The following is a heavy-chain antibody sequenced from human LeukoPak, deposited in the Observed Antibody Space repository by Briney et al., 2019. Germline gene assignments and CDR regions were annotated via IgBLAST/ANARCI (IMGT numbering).Heavy chain of an antibody. D-gene: IGHD6-13*01. J-gene: IGHJ4*02. CDR1: GYTFTGYY. CDR2: INPNSGGT. CDR3: ARGFIAAAGTDY. Sequence: GASVKVSCKASGYTFTGYYMHWVRQAPGQGLEWMGWINPNSGGTNYAQKLQGRVTMTTDTSTSTAYVELRSLRSDDTAVYYCARGFIAAAGTDYWGQGTLVTVSS. V-gene: IGHV1-2*02.